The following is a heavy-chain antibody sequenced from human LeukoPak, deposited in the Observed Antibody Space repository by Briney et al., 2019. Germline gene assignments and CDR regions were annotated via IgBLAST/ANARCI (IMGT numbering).Heavy chain of an antibody. CDR1: GFTFTNAW. CDR2: ISSSGSTI. V-gene: IGHV3-11*01. J-gene: IGHJ4*02. Sequence: GGSLRLSCAASGFTFTNAWMSWVRQAPGKGLEWVSYISSSGSTIYYADSVKGRFTISRDNAKNSLYLQMNSLRAEDTAVYYCARVGSMYYYGSGSYYIDYWGQGTLVTVSS. CDR3: ARVGSMYYYGSGSYYIDY. D-gene: IGHD3-10*01.